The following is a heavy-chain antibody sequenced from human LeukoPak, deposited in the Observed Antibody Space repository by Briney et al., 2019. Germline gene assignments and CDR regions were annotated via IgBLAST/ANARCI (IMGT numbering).Heavy chain of an antibody. CDR1: GFTFSSYW. J-gene: IGHJ4*02. CDR3: ARGSLLYGDYFVGGDY. CDR2: IKQDGSEK. D-gene: IGHD4-17*01. Sequence: GGSLRLSCAASGFTFSSYWMSWVRQAPGKGLEWVANIKQDGSEKYYVDSVKGRFTISRDNSKNTLYLQMNSLRAEDTAVYYCARGSLLYGDYFVGGDYWGQGTLVTVSS. V-gene: IGHV3-7*04.